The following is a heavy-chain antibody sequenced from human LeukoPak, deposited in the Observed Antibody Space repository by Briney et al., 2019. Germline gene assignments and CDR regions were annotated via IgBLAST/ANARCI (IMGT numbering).Heavy chain of an antibody. D-gene: IGHD3-3*01. CDR1: GGSISSGSYY. CDR2: IYTSGST. V-gene: IGHV4-61*02. J-gene: IGHJ4*02. CDR3: ARHIPRFTIFGVVRSYYFDY. Sequence: SETLSLTCTVSGGSISSGSYYWSWIRQPAGKGLEWIGRIYTSGSTNYNPSLKSRVTISVDTSKNQFSLKLSSVTAADTAVYYCARHIPRFTIFGVVRSYYFDYWGQRTLVTVSS.